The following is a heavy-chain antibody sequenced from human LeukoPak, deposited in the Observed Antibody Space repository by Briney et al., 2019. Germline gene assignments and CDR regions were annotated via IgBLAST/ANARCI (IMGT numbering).Heavy chain of an antibody. D-gene: IGHD6-13*01. CDR2: IYYSGST. CDR1: GGSISSSSYY. J-gene: IGHJ4*02. Sequence: QASETLSLTCTVSGGSISSSSYYWGWIRQPPGKGLEWIGNIYYSGSTYYNPSLKSRVTISVDTSKNQFSLKLRSVTAADTAVYYCARNFLSSWYWDYWGQGTLVTVSS. CDR3: ARNFLSSWYWDY. V-gene: IGHV4-39*07.